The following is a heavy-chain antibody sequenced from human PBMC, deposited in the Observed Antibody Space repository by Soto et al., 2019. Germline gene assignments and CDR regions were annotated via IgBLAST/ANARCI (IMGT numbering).Heavy chain of an antibody. CDR2: ISYDGTNK. J-gene: IGHJ6*02. CDR3: AKERFGHLWLDDYGMDV. CDR1: GFTLSSYG. D-gene: IGHD5-18*01. V-gene: IGHV3-30*18. Sequence: GGSLRLSCGSSGFTLSSYGMHWVRQAPGKGLEWGAVISYDGTNKYYADCLKGRFTISRDNFKNTPYLQMNSLRAEDTAVYYCAKERFGHLWLDDYGMDVWGQGTTVTVSS.